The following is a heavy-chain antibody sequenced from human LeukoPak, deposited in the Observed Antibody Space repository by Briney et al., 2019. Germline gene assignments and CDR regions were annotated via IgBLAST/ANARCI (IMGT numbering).Heavy chain of an antibody. V-gene: IGHV3-23*01. CDR1: GFTFSSCA. CDR3: AKAPDSGSWNGHWFDP. D-gene: IGHD1-26*01. J-gene: IGHJ5*02. Sequence: PGGSLRLSCAASGFTFSSCAMNWVRQAPGKGLEWVSVLSGSGGSTYYADSVKGRFTISRDNSKNTLYLQMNSLRAEDTAVYYCAKAPDSGSWNGHWFDPWGQGTLVTVSS. CDR2: LSGSGGST.